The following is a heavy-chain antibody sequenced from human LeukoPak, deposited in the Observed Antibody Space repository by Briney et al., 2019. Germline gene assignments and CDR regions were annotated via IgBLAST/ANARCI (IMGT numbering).Heavy chain of an antibody. CDR1: GDSLRNYY. CDR2: FYNSGNT. D-gene: IGHD2-15*01. V-gene: IGHV4-59*01. J-gene: IGHJ5*02. CDR3: ARGDCSGTHCPERFDP. Sequence: SETLSLTCTVSGDSLRNYYWSWIRQNPGKGLEWIGCFYNSGNTKCNPSLKSRVTISVDASKTQFSLNLSSVTAADTAVYYCARGDCSGTHCPERFDPWGQGTLVTVSS.